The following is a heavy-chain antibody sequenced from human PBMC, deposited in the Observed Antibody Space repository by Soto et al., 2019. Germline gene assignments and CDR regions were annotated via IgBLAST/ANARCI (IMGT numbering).Heavy chain of an antibody. CDR3: AREDPPSLN. Sequence: QVQLVQSGAEVKKXXASVXXXXXXXGYXFTXYGISWVRQAPGQGLEWMGWISAYNGNTNYAQKLQGRVTMTTDTSTSTAYMELRSLRSDDTAVYYCAREDPPSLNWXQGTLVTVSS. CDR2: ISAYNGNT. CDR1: GYXFTXYG. J-gene: IGHJ4*02. V-gene: IGHV1-18*01. D-gene: IGHD2-2*01.